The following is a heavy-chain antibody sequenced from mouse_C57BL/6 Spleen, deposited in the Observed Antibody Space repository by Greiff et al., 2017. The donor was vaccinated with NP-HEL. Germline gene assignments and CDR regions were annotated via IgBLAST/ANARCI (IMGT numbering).Heavy chain of an antibody. CDR1: GYTFTDYY. CDR3: ARSGDYDGGRFAY. J-gene: IGHJ3*01. V-gene: IGHV1-19*01. CDR2: INPYNGGT. D-gene: IGHD2-4*01. Sequence: VQLQQSGPVLVKPGASVKMSCKASGYTFTDYYMNWVKQSHGKSLEWIGVINPYNGGTSYNQKFKGKATLTVDKSSSTAYMELNSLTSEDSAVYYCARSGDYDGGRFAYWGQGTLVTVSA.